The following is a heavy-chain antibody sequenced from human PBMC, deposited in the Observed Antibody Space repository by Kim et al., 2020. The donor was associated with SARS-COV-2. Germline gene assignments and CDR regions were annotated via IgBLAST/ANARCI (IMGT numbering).Heavy chain of an antibody. Sequence: SQTLSLTCAISGDSVSSNSAAWNWIRQSPSRGLEWLGRTYYRSKWYNDYAVSVKSRITINPDTSKNQFSLQLNSVTPEDTAVYYCARGGRSGSGWYGDMYWFDPWGQGTLVTVSS. V-gene: IGHV6-1*01. CDR1: GDSVSSNSAA. CDR3: ARGGRSGSGWYGDMYWFDP. CDR2: TYYRSKWYN. D-gene: IGHD6-19*01. J-gene: IGHJ5*02.